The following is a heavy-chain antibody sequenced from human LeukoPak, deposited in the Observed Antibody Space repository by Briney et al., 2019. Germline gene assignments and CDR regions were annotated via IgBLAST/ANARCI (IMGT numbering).Heavy chain of an antibody. CDR3: ASLGPDIVVVPAAMRYYYGMDV. Sequence: GGSLRLSCAASGFTFDDYAMHWVRQAPGKGLEWVSGISWNSGSIGYADSVKGRFTISRDNAKNSLYLQMNSLRAEDTAVYYCASLGPDIVVVPAAMRYYYGMDVWGQGTTVTVSS. CDR2: ISWNSGSI. V-gene: IGHV3-9*01. CDR1: GFTFDDYA. J-gene: IGHJ6*02. D-gene: IGHD2-2*01.